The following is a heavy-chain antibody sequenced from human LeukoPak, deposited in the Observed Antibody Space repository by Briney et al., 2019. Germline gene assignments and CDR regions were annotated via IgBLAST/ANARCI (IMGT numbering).Heavy chain of an antibody. V-gene: IGHV4-4*07. CDR1: AGSLGSYY. CDR2: IYTSGST. D-gene: IGHD3-3*01. J-gene: IGHJ5*02. Sequence: SETLSLTGTVPAGSLGSYYGSWIRQPAGKGLGCIGRIYTSGSTNSNRSLKSRVAMSVDTSKNQFSLKLSSVTAADTAVYYCARESGQTIFGVVNGFDPWGQGTLVTVSS. CDR3: ARESGQTIFGVVNGFDP.